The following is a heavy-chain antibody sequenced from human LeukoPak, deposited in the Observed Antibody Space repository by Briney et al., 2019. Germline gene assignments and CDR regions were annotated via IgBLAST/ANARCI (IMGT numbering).Heavy chain of an antibody. J-gene: IGHJ4*02. CDR2: IYYSGST. V-gene: IGHV4-59*08. CDR3: ARLTAWTTTNFDF. D-gene: IGHD1-26*01. CDR1: GGSLSSYY. Sequence: SETLSLACTVSGGSLSSYYWSWIRQPPGKGLEWIGYIYYSGSTNYNPSLKSRVTISVDTSKNQFSLKLSSVTAADTAVYYCARLTAWTTTNFDFWGQGTLVTVSS.